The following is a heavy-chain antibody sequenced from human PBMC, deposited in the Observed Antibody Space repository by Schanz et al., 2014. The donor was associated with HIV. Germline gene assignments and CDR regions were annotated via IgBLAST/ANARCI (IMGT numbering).Heavy chain of an antibody. Sequence: EVQLLESGGGLEQPGGSLRLSCAASGFSFDNYGMHWVRQAPGKGLEWVSTISGSGGSPYYADSVKGRFTISRDNSKNTLYLQMNSLRAEDTAVYYCAKGLTIWLQPPFDYWGQGTLVSVSS. CDR1: GFSFDNYG. V-gene: IGHV3-23*01. J-gene: IGHJ4*02. D-gene: IGHD5-12*01. CDR3: AKGLTIWLQPPFDY. CDR2: ISGSGGSP.